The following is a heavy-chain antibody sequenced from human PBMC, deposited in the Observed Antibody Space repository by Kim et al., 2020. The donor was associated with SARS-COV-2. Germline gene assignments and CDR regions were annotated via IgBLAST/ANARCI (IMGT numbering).Heavy chain of an antibody. CDR3: ASHDRWSRDY. J-gene: IGHJ4*02. D-gene: IGHD2-15*01. V-gene: IGHV1-69*06. CDR2: TA. Sequence: TANYAQKFQGRVTITADKSTSTAYMELSSLRSEDTAVYYCASHDRWSRDYWGQGTLVTVSS.